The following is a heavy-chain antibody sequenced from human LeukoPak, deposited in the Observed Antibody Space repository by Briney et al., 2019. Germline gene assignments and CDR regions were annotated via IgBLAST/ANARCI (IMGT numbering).Heavy chain of an antibody. J-gene: IGHJ4*02. V-gene: IGHV1-24*01. CDR2: FDPEDGET. Sequence: AASVKVSCEVSGYTLTELSMHWVRQAPGKGLEWMGGFDPEDGETIYAQRFQGRVTVTEDTSTDTAYMELSSLRSEDTAVYYCATDARDYGDYGFHYFDYWGQGTLVTVSS. CDR1: GYTLTELS. D-gene: IGHD4-17*01. CDR3: ATDARDYGDYGFHYFDY.